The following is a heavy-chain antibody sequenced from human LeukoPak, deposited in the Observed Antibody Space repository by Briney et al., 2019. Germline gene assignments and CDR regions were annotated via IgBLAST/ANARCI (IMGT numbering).Heavy chain of an antibody. CDR2: FDPEDGET. V-gene: IGHV1-24*01. D-gene: IGHD6-13*01. CDR3: ATLRSYWYSSSWYVAFDI. J-gene: IGHJ3*02. CDR1: GYTLTELS. Sequence: ASVKVSCKVSGYTLTELSMHWVRQAPGKGREWMGGFDPEDGETIYAQKFQGRVTMTEDTSTDTAYMELSSLRSEDTAVYYCATLRSYWYSSSWYVAFDIWGQGTMVTVSS.